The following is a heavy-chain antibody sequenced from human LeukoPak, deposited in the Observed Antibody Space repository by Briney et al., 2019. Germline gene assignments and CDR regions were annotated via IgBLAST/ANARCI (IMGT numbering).Heavy chain of an antibody. D-gene: IGHD1-26*01. CDR2: ISTYNGNT. Sequence: ASVKVSCKASGYTFTSYGITWVRQAPGQGLEGMAWISTYNGNTKYAQKFQGRVTITTDTSTSTAYMELRSLRSDDTAVYYCARDSGRVGASTTNDYWGQGTLVIVSS. V-gene: IGHV1-18*01. J-gene: IGHJ4*02. CDR1: GYTFTSYG. CDR3: ARDSGRVGASTTNDY.